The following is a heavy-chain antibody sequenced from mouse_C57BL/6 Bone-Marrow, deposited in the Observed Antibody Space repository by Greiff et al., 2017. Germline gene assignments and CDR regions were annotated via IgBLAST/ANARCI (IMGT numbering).Heavy chain of an antibody. V-gene: IGHV5-2*03. CDR1: EYEFPSHD. CDR3: ARHGTTVVATDWYFDV. Sequence: EVKVEESGGGLVQPGESLKLSCESNEYEFPSHDMSWVRKTPEKRLELVAAINSDGGSTYYPATMERRFIISRDNTKKTLYLQMSSLRSEDTALYYCARHGTTVVATDWYFDVWGTGTTVTVSS. J-gene: IGHJ1*03. D-gene: IGHD1-1*01. CDR2: INSDGGST.